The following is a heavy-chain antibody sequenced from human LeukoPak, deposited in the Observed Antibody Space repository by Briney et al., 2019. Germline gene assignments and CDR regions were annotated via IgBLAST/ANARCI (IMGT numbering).Heavy chain of an antibody. J-gene: IGHJ4*02. CDR2: INHSGST. V-gene: IGHV4-34*01. CDR3: ASLGYCSSTSCSDY. D-gene: IGHD2-2*01. CDR1: GGSFSDYY. Sequence: SETLSLTCAVYGGSFSDYYWSWIRQPPGEGLEWIGEINHSGSTNYNPSLKSRVTISLDTSKNQFSLKLSSVTAADTAVYYCASLGYCSSTSCSDYWGQGTLVTVSS.